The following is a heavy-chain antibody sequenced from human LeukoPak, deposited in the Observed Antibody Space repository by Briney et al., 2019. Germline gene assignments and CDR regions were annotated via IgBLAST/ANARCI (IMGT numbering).Heavy chain of an antibody. J-gene: IGHJ3*02. V-gene: IGHV3-48*03. D-gene: IGHD6-6*01. CDR2: ISSSGNTI. Sequence: GGSLRLSCAASEFTFTSYELNWVRQAPGKGLEWVSYISSSGNTISHADSVKGRFTISRDNAKNSLYLQVISLRAEDTAVYYCARGPSIAARYDAFDIWGQGTMVTVSS. CDR3: ARGPSIAARYDAFDI. CDR1: EFTFTSYE.